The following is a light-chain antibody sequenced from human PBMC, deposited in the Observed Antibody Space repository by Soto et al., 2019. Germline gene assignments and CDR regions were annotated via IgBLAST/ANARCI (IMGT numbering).Light chain of an antibody. CDR2: TNT. CDR1: TSNIGTNP. CDR3: AAWDGSLNVVV. Sequence: QSALTQPPSASGTPGQRVTISCSGSTSNIGTNPVTWYQHLPGTAPKLLIYTNTQRPSGVPDRFSGSKSGTSASLAVSGLQSEDEGDYYCAAWDGSLNVVVFGGGTQLTDL. V-gene: IGLV1-44*01. J-gene: IGLJ2*01.